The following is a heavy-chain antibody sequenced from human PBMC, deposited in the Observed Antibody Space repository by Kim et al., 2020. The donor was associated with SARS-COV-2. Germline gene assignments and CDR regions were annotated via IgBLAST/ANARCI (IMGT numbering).Heavy chain of an antibody. D-gene: IGHD3-10*01. CDR3: TRGGGLGY. J-gene: IGHJ4*02. Sequence: GGHTSYADSVKGRFTLSRDNAKNMIYLQMNSLRAEDTAVYYCTRGGGLGYWGQGTLVTVSS. V-gene: IGHV3-74*01. CDR2: GGHT.